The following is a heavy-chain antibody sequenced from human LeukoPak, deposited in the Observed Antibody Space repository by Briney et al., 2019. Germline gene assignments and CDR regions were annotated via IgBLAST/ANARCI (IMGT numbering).Heavy chain of an antibody. J-gene: IGHJ5*02. CDR2: ISPGGSP. D-gene: IGHD5-12*01. CDR3: VKRELYIVATT. Sequence: SLRLSCAATGFISSSKAMGRVRQAPAKGLDWVSAISPGGSPYYAASVKGRFTISRENSKHSLYLKMDSLSAEQTAVYYCVKRELYIVATTWGQGTLVTVYS. CDR1: GFISSSKA. V-gene: IGHV3-23*01.